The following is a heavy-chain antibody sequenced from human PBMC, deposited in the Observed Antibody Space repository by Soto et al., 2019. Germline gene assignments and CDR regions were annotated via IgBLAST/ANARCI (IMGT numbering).Heavy chain of an antibody. Sequence: HVTLKESGPVLEKPTETLTLTCTVSGFSLSNARMGVSWIRQPPGQALEWLAHIFSNDEKSSSTSLKSRLNISKDTSKSQVVLTMTSIDPVDIVPYYCARIVTGIVTSPFYSWGQGTLGNVFS. J-gene: IGHJ4*02. V-gene: IGHV2-26*01. CDR3: ARIVTGIVTSPFYS. D-gene: IGHD5-18*01. CDR2: IFSNDEK. CDR1: GFSLSNARMG.